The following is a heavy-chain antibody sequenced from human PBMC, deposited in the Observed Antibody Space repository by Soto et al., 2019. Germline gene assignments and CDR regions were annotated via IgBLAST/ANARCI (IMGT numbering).Heavy chain of an antibody. CDR2: IIPIFGTA. Sequence: ASVKVSCKASGGTFSSYAISWVRQAPGQGLEWMGGIIPIFGTANYAQKFQGRVTITADESTSTAYMELSSLRSEDTAVYYCASGGQQLENWFDPWGQRTLVTGSS. D-gene: IGHD6-13*01. CDR1: GGTFSSYA. CDR3: ASGGQQLENWFDP. V-gene: IGHV1-69*13. J-gene: IGHJ5*02.